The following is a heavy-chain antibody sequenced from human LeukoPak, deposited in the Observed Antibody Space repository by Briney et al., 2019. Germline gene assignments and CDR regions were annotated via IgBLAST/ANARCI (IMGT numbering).Heavy chain of an antibody. CDR1: GYTFTSYD. CDR2: MNPNSGNT. V-gene: IGHV1-8*01. Sequence: ASVKVSCKASGYTFTSYDSNWVRQATGQGLEWMGWMNPNSGNTGYAQRFQGRVTMTRNTSISTAYMELSSLRSEDTAVYYCARPRRAAAGTRNWFDPWGQGTLDTVSS. D-gene: IGHD6-13*01. J-gene: IGHJ5*02. CDR3: ARPRRAAAGTRNWFDP.